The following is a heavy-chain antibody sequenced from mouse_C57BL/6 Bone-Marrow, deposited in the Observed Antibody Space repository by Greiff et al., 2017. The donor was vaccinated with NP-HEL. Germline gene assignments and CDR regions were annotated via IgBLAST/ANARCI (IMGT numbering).Heavy chain of an antibody. Sequence: EVQRVESGGGLVKPGGSLKLSCAASGFTFSDYGMHWVRQAPEKGLEWVAYISSGSSTIYYADTVKGRFTISRDNAKNTLFLQMTSLRSEDTAMYYCASPWDPYYAMDYWGQGTSVTVSS. J-gene: IGHJ4*01. V-gene: IGHV5-17*01. CDR2: ISSGSSTI. D-gene: IGHD4-1*01. CDR1: GFTFSDYG. CDR3: ASPWDPYYAMDY.